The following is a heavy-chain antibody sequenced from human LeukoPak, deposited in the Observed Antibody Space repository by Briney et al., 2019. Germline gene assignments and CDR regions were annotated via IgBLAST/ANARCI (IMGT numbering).Heavy chain of an antibody. CDR2: IIPIFGTA. D-gene: IGHD2-8*01. V-gene: IGHV1-69*13. J-gene: IGHJ4*02. Sequence: GASVKVSCKASGGTFSGYAISWVRQAPGQGLEWMGGIIPIFGTANYAQKFQGRVTITADESTSTAYMELSSLRSEDTAVYYRARNADCTNGVCYTFDYWGQGTLVTVSS. CDR1: GGTFSGYA. CDR3: ARNADCTNGVCYTFDY.